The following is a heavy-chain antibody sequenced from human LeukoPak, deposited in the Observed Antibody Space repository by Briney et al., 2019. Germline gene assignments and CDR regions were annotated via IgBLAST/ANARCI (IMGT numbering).Heavy chain of an antibody. CDR1: GYTFTSYG. V-gene: IGHV1-18*01. J-gene: IGHJ4*02. Sequence: ASVKVSCKASGYTFTSYGISWVRQAPGQGLEWMGWISAYNGNTNYAQKLQGRVTMTTDTSTSTAYMELSSLRSEDTAVYYCATESYYDSSGYLPYWGQGTLVTVSS. CDR3: ATESYYDSSGYLPY. D-gene: IGHD3-22*01. CDR2: ISAYNGNT.